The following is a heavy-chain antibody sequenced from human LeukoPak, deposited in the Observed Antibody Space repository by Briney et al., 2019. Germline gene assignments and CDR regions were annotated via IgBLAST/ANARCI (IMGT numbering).Heavy chain of an antibody. V-gene: IGHV3-74*01. D-gene: IGHD2-2*01. CDR2: INDDGSST. CDR3: ARVSGPGMNEYYHL. J-gene: IGHJ4*02. CDR1: GFTFSGAW. Sequence: GGSLRLSCAASGFTFSGAWMHWVRQAPGKGRMCVSRINDDGSSTRHADSVKGRFTISRDNAKNTLYLQMNSLRAEDTAVYYCARVSGPGMNEYYHLWGQGTLVTVSS.